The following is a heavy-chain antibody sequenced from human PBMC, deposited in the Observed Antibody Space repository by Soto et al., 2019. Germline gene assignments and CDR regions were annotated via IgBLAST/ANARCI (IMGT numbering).Heavy chain of an antibody. D-gene: IGHD5-12*01. CDR1: GYTFTSYG. V-gene: IGHV1-18*01. CDR3: ARDRGGYGIFDY. J-gene: IGHJ4*02. CDR2: ISAYNGNT. Sequence: ASVKVSCKASGYTFTSYGISWVRQAPGQGLEWMGWISAYNGNTNYAQKLQGRVTLTTDSSTSTAYMELRSLRSDDSAVYYCARDRGGYGIFDYWGQGTLVTVSS.